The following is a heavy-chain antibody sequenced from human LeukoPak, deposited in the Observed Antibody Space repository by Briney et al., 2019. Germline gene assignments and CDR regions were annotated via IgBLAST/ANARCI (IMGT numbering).Heavy chain of an antibody. J-gene: IGHJ4*02. Sequence: GGSLRLSCAASGFTFSNAWMSWVRQAPGKGLEWVGRIKSKTDGGTTDYAAPVKGRSTTSRDDSKNTLYLQMNSLRAEDTAVYYCAKDQSSVGGYCSSTSCLGQSQWGQGTLVTVSS. V-gene: IGHV3-15*01. CDR1: GFTFSNAW. CDR2: IKSKTDGGTT. CDR3: AKDQSSVGGYCSSTSCLGQSQ. D-gene: IGHD2-2*01.